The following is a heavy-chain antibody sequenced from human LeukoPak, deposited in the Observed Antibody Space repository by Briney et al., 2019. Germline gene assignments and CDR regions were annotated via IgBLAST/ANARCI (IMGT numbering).Heavy chain of an antibody. CDR3: ATTDIRYFDWLLSGGMDV. V-gene: IGHV1-24*01. Sequence: ASVKVSCKVSGYTLTELSMHWVRQAPGKGLEWMGGFDPEDGETIYAQKFQGRVTMTEDTSTDTAYMELSSLRSEDTAVYYCATTDIRYFDWLLSGGMDVWGQGTTVTVSS. J-gene: IGHJ6*02. CDR2: FDPEDGET. D-gene: IGHD3-9*01. CDR1: GYTLTELS.